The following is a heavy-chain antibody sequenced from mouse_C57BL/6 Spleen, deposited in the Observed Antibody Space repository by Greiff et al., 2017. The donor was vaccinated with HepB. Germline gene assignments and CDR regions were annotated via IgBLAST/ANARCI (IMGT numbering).Heavy chain of an antibody. J-gene: IGHJ2*01. D-gene: IGHD2-10*02. V-gene: IGHV1-59*01. CDR1: GYTFTSYW. CDR3: ARGGYGNYY. Sequence: VQLQQPGAELVRPGTSVKLSCKASGYTFTSYWMHWVKQRPGQGLEWIGVIDPSDSYTNYNQKFKGKATLTVDTSSSTAYMQLSSLTSEDSAVYYCARGGYGNYYWGQGTTLTVSS. CDR2: IDPSDSYT.